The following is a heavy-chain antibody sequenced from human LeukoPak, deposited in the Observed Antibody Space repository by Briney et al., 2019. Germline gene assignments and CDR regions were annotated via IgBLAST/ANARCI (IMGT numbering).Heavy chain of an antibody. D-gene: IGHD3-3*01. J-gene: IGHJ4*02. V-gene: IGHV3-30*02. CDR1: GFTFSSYG. Sequence: PGGSLRLSCAASGFTFSSYGMHWVRQAPGKGLEWVAFIRYDGSNKYYADSVKGRLTISRDNSKNTLYLQMNSLRAEDTAVYYCAGHYYDFWSGYADYWGQGTLVTVSS. CDR2: IRYDGSNK. CDR3: AGHYYDFWSGYADY.